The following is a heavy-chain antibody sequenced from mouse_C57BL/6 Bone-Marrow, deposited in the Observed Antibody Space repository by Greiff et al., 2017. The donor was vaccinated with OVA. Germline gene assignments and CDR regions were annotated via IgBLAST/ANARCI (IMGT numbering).Heavy chain of an antibody. CDR2: INPNYGTT. J-gene: IGHJ2*01. CDR3: ARGEDYGSSYWDY. V-gene: IGHV1-39*01. Sequence: EVQLQQSGPELVKPGASVKISCKASGYSFTDYNMNWVKQSNGKSLEWIGVINPNYGTTSYNQKFKGKATLTVDQSASTAYMQLNSLTSEDSAVDYGARGEDYGSSYWDYWGQGTTLTVSS. CDR1: GYSFTDYN. D-gene: IGHD1-1*01.